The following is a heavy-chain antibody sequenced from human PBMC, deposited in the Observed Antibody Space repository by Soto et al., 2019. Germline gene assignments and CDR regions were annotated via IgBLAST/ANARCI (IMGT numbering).Heavy chain of an antibody. D-gene: IGHD4-17*01. CDR1: GFTFSSYA. CDR2: ISGSGGST. V-gene: IGHV3-23*01. CDR3: AKKATVPDYYYYYMDV. Sequence: GGSLRLSCAASGFTFSSYAMSWVRQAPGKGLEWVSAISGSGGSTYYADSVKGRFTISRDNSKNTLYLQMNSLRAEDTAVYYCAKKATVPDYYYYYMDVWGKGTTVTVS. J-gene: IGHJ6*03.